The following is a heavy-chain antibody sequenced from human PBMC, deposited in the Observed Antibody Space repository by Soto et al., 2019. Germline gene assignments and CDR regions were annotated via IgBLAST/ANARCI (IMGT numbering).Heavy chain of an antibody. CDR1: GDSISNSRFY. V-gene: IGHV4-39*01. CDR2: IYHTGNA. Sequence: SETLSLTCSVSGDSISNSRFYWAWIRQPPGEGLEWIGSIYHTGNAYYNPSLKSRVTIFVHTPNNQFSLKLTSVTAADTALCYCARDYFDSSDYTTNWFDPWGQGALVTVSS. CDR3: ARDYFDSSDYTTNWFDP. J-gene: IGHJ5*02. D-gene: IGHD3-22*01.